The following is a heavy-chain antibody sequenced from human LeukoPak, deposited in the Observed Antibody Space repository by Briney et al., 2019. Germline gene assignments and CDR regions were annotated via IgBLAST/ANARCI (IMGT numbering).Heavy chain of an antibody. D-gene: IGHD3-22*01. Sequence: ASVKVSCKASGYIFTDYYMHWVRQAPGQGLEWMGWINPNSGGTNYAQKLQGRVTMTTGTSTSTAYMELRSLRSDDTAVYYCAIRHYYDSSGYLQFDYWGQGTLVTVSS. CDR2: INPNSGGT. CDR3: AIRHYYDSSGYLQFDY. V-gene: IGHV1-2*02. CDR1: GYIFTDYY. J-gene: IGHJ4*02.